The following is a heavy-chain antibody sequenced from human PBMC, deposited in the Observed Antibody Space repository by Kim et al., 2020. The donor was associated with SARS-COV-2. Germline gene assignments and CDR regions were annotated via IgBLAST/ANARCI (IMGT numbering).Heavy chain of an antibody. CDR2: IYYSGST. CDR1: GGSISSSSYY. CDR3: ARTAMASYFDY. V-gene: IGHV4-39*01. J-gene: IGHJ4*02. D-gene: IGHD5-18*01. Sequence: SQTLSLTCTVSGGSISSSSYYWGWIRQPPGKGLEWIGSIYYSGSTYYNPSLKSRVTISVDTSKNQFSLKLSSVTAADTAVYYCARTAMASYFDYWGQGTLVTVSS.